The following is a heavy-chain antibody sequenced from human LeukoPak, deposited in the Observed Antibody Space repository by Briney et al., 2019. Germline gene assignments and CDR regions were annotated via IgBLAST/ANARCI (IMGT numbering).Heavy chain of an antibody. J-gene: IGHJ4*02. CDR1: GYIFTAYY. CDR3: ARDLETNWNYDVAY. D-gene: IGHD1-7*01. V-gene: IGHV1-2*02. CDR2: INPNTGGT. Sequence: ASVKVSCKASGYIFTAYYVYWVRQAPGQGLEWMGWINPNTGGTNYAQKFQGRVTMTRDTSISTAYMELNGLRSDDTAVYYCARDLETNWNYDVAYWGQGTLVTVSS.